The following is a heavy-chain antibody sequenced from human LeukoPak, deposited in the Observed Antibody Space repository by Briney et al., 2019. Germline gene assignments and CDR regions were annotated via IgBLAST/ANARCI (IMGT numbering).Heavy chain of an antibody. D-gene: IGHD3-9*01. V-gene: IGHV3-30*18. J-gene: IGHJ4*02. CDR2: ISYDGSNK. Sequence: GGSLRLSCAASGFTFSSYGMHWVRQAPGKGLEWVAVISYDGSNKYYADSVKGRFTISRDNSKNTLYLQMNSLRAEDTAVYYCAKDTGYDILTGYMGLDYWGQGTPVTVSS. CDR3: AKDTGYDILTGYMGLDY. CDR1: GFTFSSYG.